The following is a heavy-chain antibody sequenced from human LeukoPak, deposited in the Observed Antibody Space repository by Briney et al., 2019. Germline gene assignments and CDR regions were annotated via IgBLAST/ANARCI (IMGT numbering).Heavy chain of an antibody. Sequence: GGSPRLSCAASGFTFSSYWMSWVRQAPGKGLEWVANIKQDGSEKYYVDSVKGRFTISRDNAKNSLYLQMNSLRAEDTAVYYCARGRSGWPYYYYYYMDVWGKGSTVTVSS. CDR2: IKQDGSEK. CDR1: GFTFSSYW. J-gene: IGHJ6*03. V-gene: IGHV3-7*01. CDR3: ARGRSGWPYYYYYYMDV. D-gene: IGHD6-19*01.